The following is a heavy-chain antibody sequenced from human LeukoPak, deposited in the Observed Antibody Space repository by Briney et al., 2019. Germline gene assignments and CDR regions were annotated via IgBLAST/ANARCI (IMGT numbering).Heavy chain of an antibody. J-gene: IGHJ4*02. CDR3: ARVRPDYYDILTGYYGYYFDY. CDR1: GFTFSTYS. CDR2: ISGGTGTI. V-gene: IGHV3-48*02. D-gene: IGHD3-9*01. Sequence: QPGGSLRLSCAASGFTFSTYSMTWVRQAPGKGLEWVSYISGGTGTIYYADSVKGRFTISRDNAKNSLYLQMNNLRDEDTAVYYCARVRPDYYDILTGYYGYYFDYWGQGTLVTVSS.